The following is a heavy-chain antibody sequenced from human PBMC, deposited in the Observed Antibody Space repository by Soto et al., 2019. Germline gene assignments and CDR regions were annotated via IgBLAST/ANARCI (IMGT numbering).Heavy chain of an antibody. CDR3: ARVGTIRFGSCPFDY. CDR2: INHSGST. J-gene: IGHJ4*02. V-gene: IGHV4-34*01. Sequence: SETLSLTCAVYGGSFSGYYWSWIRQPPGKGLEWIGEINHSGSTNYNPSLKSRVTISVDTSKNQFSLKLSSVTAADTAVYYCARVGTIRFGSCPFDYWGQGTQVTVSS. D-gene: IGHD2-2*01. CDR1: GGSFSGYY.